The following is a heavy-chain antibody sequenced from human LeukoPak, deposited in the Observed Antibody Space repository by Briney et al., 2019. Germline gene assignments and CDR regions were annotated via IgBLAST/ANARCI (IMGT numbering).Heavy chain of an antibody. CDR2: IRGGGSST. Sequence: GGSLSSSCAASGFTFSSYTMSGVRQAPGKGLGWGQAIRGGGSSTSYAASVRGRFTISRDKSKITLYLQMDSVRAEDMSVYECAKFTDLQYYFDYWGQGTLVTVSS. CDR1: GFTFSSYT. CDR3: AKFTDLQYYFDY. D-gene: IGHD3-16*01. V-gene: IGHV3-23*01. J-gene: IGHJ4*02.